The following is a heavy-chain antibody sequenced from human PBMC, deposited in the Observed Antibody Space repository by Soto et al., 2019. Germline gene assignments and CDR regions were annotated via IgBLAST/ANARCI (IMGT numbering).Heavy chain of an antibody. D-gene: IGHD6-13*01. J-gene: IGHJ4*02. CDR1: GDRVSSNSAA. CDR2: TYYRSKWYN. V-gene: IGHV6-1*01. CDR3: ARAVAAAGGGTSCVDY. Sequence: PSQTLSLTCAISGDRVSSNSAAWNWIRQSPSRGLEWLGRTYYRSKWYNDYAVSVKSRITINPDTSKNQFSLQLNSVTPEDTAVYYCARAVAAAGGGTSCVDYWGQGTLVTGS.